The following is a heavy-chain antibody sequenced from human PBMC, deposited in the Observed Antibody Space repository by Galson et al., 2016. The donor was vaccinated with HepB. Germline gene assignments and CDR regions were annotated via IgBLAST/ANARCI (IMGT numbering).Heavy chain of an antibody. Sequence: SLRLSCAASGFTFSTYAMSWVRQAPGKGLEWLSVISGSGGGTKHADSVKGRFTISRDNSKNTLYLQMNSLRAEDTAIYYCAKVLEHGRGDFWGQGTLVTVSS. V-gene: IGHV3-23*01. CDR2: ISGSGGGT. D-gene: IGHD3-3*01. CDR3: AKVLEHGRGDF. CDR1: GFTFSTYA. J-gene: IGHJ4*02.